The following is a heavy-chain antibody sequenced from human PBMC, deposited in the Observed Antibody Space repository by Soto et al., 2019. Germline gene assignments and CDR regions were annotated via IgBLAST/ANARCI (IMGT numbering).Heavy chain of an antibody. CDR1: GFAFSSYG. J-gene: IGHJ4*02. V-gene: IGHV3-30*18. CDR3: AKSVATITKGYFDY. CDR2: ISYDGSYK. Sequence: QVQLVESGGGVVQPGRSLRLSCAASGFAFSSYGMHWVRQAPGKGLEWVALISYDGSYKYYADSVKGRFSISRDNSENTLYVQMNSLRAEDTAVYYCAKSVATITKGYFDYWGQGTLVTVSS. D-gene: IGHD5-12*01.